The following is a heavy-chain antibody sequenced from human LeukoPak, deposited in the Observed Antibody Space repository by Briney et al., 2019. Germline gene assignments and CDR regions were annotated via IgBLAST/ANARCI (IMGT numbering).Heavy chain of an antibody. V-gene: IGHV3-30*01. Sequence: PGGSLRLSCAASGFTFSSYAMHWVRQAPGKGLEWVAVISYDGSNKYYADSVKGRFTISRDNSKNTLYLQMNSLRAEDTAVYYCARSPPHSGYDLVYYFDYWGQGTLVTVSS. D-gene: IGHD5-12*01. CDR2: ISYDGSNK. CDR1: GFTFSSYA. J-gene: IGHJ4*02. CDR3: ARSPPHSGYDLVYYFDY.